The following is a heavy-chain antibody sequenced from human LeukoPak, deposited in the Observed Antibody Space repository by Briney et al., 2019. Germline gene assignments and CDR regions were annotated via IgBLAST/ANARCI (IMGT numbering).Heavy chain of an antibody. V-gene: IGHV3-30-3*01. J-gene: IGHJ4*02. CDR1: GLTFNTYA. D-gene: IGHD2/OR15-2a*01. CDR3: AGDLSTKYSSDY. Sequence: GGSLRLSCAASGLTFNTYAIHWARQAPGKGLEWVAFVSWNADTTYYADSVKGRFTISRDDSKNTVYLQMNSLKAEDTALYYCAGDLSTKYSSDYWGQGTLVTVSS. CDR2: VSWNADTT.